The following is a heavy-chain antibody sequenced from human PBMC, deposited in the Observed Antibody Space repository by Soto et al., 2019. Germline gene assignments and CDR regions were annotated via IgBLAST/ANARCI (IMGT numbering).Heavy chain of an antibody. CDR3: EREAVSGRTGFDY. V-gene: IGHV1-18*01. J-gene: IGHJ4*02. CDR1: GYTFTSYG. Sequence: QVKLVQSGAEVKKPGASVKVSCKASGYTFTSYGISWVRQAPGQGLEWMGWVNAYNGNTNYAQKFQGRVTMTTDTATSTAYMELRSLRSDDTAVYYCEREAVSGRTGFDYWGQGTLVTVSS. D-gene: IGHD6-19*01. CDR2: VNAYNGNT.